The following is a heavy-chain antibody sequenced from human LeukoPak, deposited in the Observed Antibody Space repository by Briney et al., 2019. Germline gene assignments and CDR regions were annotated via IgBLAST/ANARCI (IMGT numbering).Heavy chain of an antibody. CDR2: INPSGGST. D-gene: IGHD1-26*01. V-gene: IGHV1-46*01. Sequence: ASVKVSCKASGYTFTTNYIHWVRQAPGQGLEWIGIINPSGGSTSYAQSFQGRVTMTRDTSTSTVYMDLSSLKSEDTAVYYCAREGGSSVLNWFDSWGQGTLVTVSS. CDR3: AREGGSSVLNWFDS. CDR1: GYTFTTNY. J-gene: IGHJ5*01.